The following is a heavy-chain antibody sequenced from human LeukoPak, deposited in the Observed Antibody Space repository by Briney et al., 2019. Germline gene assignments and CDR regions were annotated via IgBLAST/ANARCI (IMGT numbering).Heavy chain of an antibody. J-gene: IGHJ4*02. Sequence: GGSLRLSCAPSGFTFSNYAMIWVRHAPGKGLEWISYFSTTGDIFYGDSVKGRFTISRDNAKNSLYLKMGRLRADETAVYYCARDHNWGCDYWGQGALVSVSS. CDR2: FSTTGDI. CDR3: ARDHNWGCDY. V-gene: IGHV3-69-1*01. D-gene: IGHD7-27*01. CDR1: GFTFSNYA.